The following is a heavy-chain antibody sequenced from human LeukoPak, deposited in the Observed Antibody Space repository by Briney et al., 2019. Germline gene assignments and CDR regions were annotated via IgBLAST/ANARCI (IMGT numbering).Heavy chain of an antibody. CDR3: ARGRNRITMVRGVIIPYYFDY. D-gene: IGHD3-10*01. Sequence: SETLSLTCAVYGGSFSGYYWSRLRQPPGKGLEGIGEINHSGSTNYNPSLTSRVTISVDPSKNQFSLQLSSVTAADTAVYYCARGRNRITMVRGVIIPYYFDYWGQGTLVTVSS. CDR1: GGSFSGYY. CDR2: INHSGST. V-gene: IGHV4-34*01. J-gene: IGHJ4*02.